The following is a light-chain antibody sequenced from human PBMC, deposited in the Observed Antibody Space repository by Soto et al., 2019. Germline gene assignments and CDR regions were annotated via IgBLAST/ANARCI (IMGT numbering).Light chain of an antibody. Sequence: IVLTQSPGTLSLSPGERVTLSCRASQSVSSSSLAWYQQKPGQAPRLLLYAASIRATGIPDRISGSWSGTDFTLTISRLEPEVFAVYYCQQYGRGLTFGGGTKVEIK. J-gene: IGKJ4*01. CDR3: QQYGRGLT. V-gene: IGKV3-20*01. CDR1: QSVSSSS. CDR2: AAS.